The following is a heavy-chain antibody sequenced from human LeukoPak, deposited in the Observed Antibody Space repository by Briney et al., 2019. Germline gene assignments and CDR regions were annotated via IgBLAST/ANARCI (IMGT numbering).Heavy chain of an antibody. CDR1: GFTFSSYG. V-gene: IGHV3-30*18. J-gene: IGHJ4*02. Sequence: GGSLRLSCAASGFTFSSYGMHWVRQAPGKGLEWVAVISYDGSNKYYADSVKGRFTISRDNSKNTLYLQMNSLRAEDTAVYYCAKAAGDGYNFGYWGQGTLVTVSS. CDR2: ISYDGSNK. CDR3: AKAAGDGYNFGY. D-gene: IGHD5-24*01.